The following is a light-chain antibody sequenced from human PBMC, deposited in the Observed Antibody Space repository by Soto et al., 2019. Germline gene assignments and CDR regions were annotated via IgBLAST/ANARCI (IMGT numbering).Light chain of an antibody. V-gene: IGKV3-11*01. CDR2: DAS. J-gene: IGKJ5*01. Sequence: EIVLAQSPATLSLSPGERATLSCRASQSVSIYLAWYQQKPGQAPRLLIYDASNRATGIPARFSGSGSGTDFTLTISSLEPEDFAVYYCQQRRNWPPKITFGQGTQLEIK. CDR3: QQRRNWPPKIT. CDR1: QSVSIY.